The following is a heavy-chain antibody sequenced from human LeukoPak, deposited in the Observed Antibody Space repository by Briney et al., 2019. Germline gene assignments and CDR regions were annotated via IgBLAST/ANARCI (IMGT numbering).Heavy chain of an antibody. J-gene: IGHJ4*02. CDR1: GGSISSYY. V-gene: IGHV4-59*01. Sequence: PSETLSLTCTVSGGSISSYYWSWIRQPPGKGLEWIGYIYYSGSTNNNPSLKSRVTISVDTSKNQFSLKLSSVTAADTAVYYCARAEVLPDFYDTSGGFDYWGQGTLVTVSS. CDR3: ARAEVLPDFYDTSGGFDY. CDR2: IYYSGST. D-gene: IGHD3-22*01.